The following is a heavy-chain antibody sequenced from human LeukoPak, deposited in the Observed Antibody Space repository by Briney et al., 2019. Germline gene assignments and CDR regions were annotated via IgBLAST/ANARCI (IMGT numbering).Heavy chain of an antibody. CDR3: ASSLPILTGQGGFDY. V-gene: IGHV4-4*02. J-gene: IGHJ4*02. D-gene: IGHD3-9*01. CDR2: IYHSGGT. CDR1: GGSISSSNW. Sequence: SGALSLTCAVSGGSISSSNWWSWVRQPPGKGLGWIGEIYHSGGTNYNPSLKSRVTISLDKSNNQFSLKLTSVTAADTAVYYCASSLPILTGQGGFDYWGQGTLVTVSS.